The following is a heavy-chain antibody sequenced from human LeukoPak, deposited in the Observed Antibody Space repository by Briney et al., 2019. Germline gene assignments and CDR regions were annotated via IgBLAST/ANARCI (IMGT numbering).Heavy chain of an antibody. V-gene: IGHV4-59*01. CDR3: ARVIPPHYYYMDV. Sequence: SETLSLTCTVSGGFLSSYYWSWIRQPPGKGLEWIGYIYYSVSANYNPSLKSRVTISVDTSKNQFSLKVTSVTAADTAVYYCARVIPPHYYYMDVWGKGTTVTVSS. J-gene: IGHJ6*03. CDR1: GGFLSSYY. CDR2: IYYSVSA. D-gene: IGHD3-16*02.